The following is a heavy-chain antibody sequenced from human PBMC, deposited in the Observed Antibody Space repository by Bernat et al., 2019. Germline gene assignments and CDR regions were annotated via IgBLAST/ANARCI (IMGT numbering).Heavy chain of an antibody. CDR2: LYSGGTT. CDR3: ARTGYSSSWF. D-gene: IGHD6-13*01. CDR1: GFPVSSNY. J-gene: IGHJ4*02. Sequence: EVQLVESGGGVIQPGGSLRLSCAASGFPVSSNYMSWVRQAPGKGLERVSNLYSGGTTLYADSVKGRFTISRENSKKTLYLQRNSLRAEDTAVYYCARTGYSSSWFWGQGTLVTVSS. V-gene: IGHV3-53*01.